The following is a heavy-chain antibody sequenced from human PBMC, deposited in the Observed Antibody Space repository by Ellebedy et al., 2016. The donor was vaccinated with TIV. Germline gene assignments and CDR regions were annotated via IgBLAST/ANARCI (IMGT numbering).Heavy chain of an antibody. V-gene: IGHV3-74*01. Sequence: GESLKISXAASGFAFSYNWMHWVRQAPGKGLVWVARISNDGGHINYVDSVRGRFTISRDNAKNALYLQMNSLRVEDTAVYYCAGFGQSWTRSYWGQGTVVTVSS. CDR1: GFAFSYNW. CDR2: ISNDGGHI. CDR3: AGFGQSWTRSY. D-gene: IGHD3-3*01. J-gene: IGHJ4*02.